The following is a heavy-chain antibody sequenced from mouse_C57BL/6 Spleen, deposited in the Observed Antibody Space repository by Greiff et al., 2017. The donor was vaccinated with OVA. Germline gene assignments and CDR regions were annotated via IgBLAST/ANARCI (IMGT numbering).Heavy chain of an antibody. Sequence: EVNVVESGEGLVKPGGSLKLSCAASGFTFSSYAMSWVRQTPETRLEWVAYISSGGDYIYYAGTVKGRSTISRDNARNTLYLQMSSLKSEDTAMYYCTREAGGYFDVWGTGTTVTVSS. V-gene: IGHV5-9-1*02. CDR2: ISSGGDYI. CDR3: TREAGGYFDV. J-gene: IGHJ1*03. CDR1: GFTFSSYA.